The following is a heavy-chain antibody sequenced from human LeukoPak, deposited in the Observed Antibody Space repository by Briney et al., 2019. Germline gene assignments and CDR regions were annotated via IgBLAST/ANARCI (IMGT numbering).Heavy chain of an antibody. CDR3: ARERGQQWRRFDS. V-gene: IGHV3-30*04. CDR2: ISSHGSNK. Sequence: PGRSLRLSCAASGFTFNSYSMHWVRQAPGKGLKWVAVISSHGSNKDYADSVKGRFTISRDNSENTLYLQMDSLTTEDTGVYYCARERGQQWRRFDSWGQGSPVTVSS. D-gene: IGHD6-19*01. J-gene: IGHJ4*02. CDR1: GFTFNSYS.